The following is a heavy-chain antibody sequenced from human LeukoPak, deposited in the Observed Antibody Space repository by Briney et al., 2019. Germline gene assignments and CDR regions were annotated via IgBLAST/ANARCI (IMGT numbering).Heavy chain of an antibody. CDR1: GGTFSSYA. D-gene: IGHD2-21*01. J-gene: IGHJ4*02. Sequence: ASVKVSCKASGGTFSSYAISWVRQAPGQGLEWMGRIIPILGIANYAQKFQGRVTMTRNTSISTAYMELSSLRSEDTAVYYCARVDCWGQGTLVTVSS. CDR2: IIPILGIA. V-gene: IGHV1-69*04. CDR3: ARVDC.